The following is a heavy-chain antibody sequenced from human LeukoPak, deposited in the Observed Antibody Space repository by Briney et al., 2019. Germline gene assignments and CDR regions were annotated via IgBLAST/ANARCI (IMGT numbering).Heavy chain of an antibody. CDR1: AGSIFSYY. Sequence: SETLSLTRTVSAGSIFSYYWNWIRLPPGNGLEWIGDIYSKGITNYTPSLRSRGTISVATSKNQFSLRLRSVTAAATAIYYCARRASFDSSGYYPTSCFFDLWGRGTLVTVSS. J-gene: IGHJ2*01. CDR3: ARRASFDSSGYYPTSCFFDL. V-gene: IGHV4-4*08. D-gene: IGHD3-22*01. CDR2: IYSKGIT.